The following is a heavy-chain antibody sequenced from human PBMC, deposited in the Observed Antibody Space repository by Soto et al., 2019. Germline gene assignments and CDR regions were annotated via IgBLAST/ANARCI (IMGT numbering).Heavy chain of an antibody. J-gene: IGHJ4*02. CDR2: IYPGDSDT. CDR3: AREPGDYDILTGYLDY. D-gene: IGHD3-9*01. Sequence: ESLKISCKGSGYSFTSYWIGWVRQMPGKGLEWMGIIYPGDSDTRYSPSFQGQVTISADKSISTAYLQWSSLKASDTAMYYCAREPGDYDILTGYLDYWGQGTLVTVSS. CDR1: GYSFTSYW. V-gene: IGHV5-51*01.